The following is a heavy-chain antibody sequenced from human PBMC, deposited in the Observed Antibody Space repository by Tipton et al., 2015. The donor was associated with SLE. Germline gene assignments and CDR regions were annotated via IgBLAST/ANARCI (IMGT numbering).Heavy chain of an antibody. D-gene: IGHD6-13*01. J-gene: IGHJ6*02. CDR2: INHSGST. CDR3: ARVKFIAAAGRRGDLKDV. CDR1: GGSFSGYY. Sequence: TLSLTCAVYGGSFSGYYWSWIRQPPGKGLEWIGEINHSGSTNYNPSLKSRVTISVDTSKNQFSLKLSSVTAADTAVYYCARVKFIAAAGRRGDLKDVWGQGTTVTVSS. V-gene: IGHV4-34*01.